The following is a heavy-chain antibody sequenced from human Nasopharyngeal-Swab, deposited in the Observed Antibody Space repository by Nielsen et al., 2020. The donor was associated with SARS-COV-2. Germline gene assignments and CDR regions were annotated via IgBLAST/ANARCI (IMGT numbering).Heavy chain of an antibody. Sequence: GESLKISYAASGFTFSDYYMSWIRQAPGKGLEWVSYISSSGSTIYYADSVKGRFTISRDNAKNSLYLQMNSLRAEDTAVYYCARDSEGVAADYWGQGTLVTVSS. V-gene: IGHV3-11*04. J-gene: IGHJ4*02. CDR2: ISSSGSTI. CDR1: GFTFSDYY. CDR3: ARDSEGVAADY. D-gene: IGHD6-19*01.